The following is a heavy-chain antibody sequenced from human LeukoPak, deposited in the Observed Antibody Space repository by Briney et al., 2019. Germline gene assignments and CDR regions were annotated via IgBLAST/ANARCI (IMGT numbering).Heavy chain of an antibody. CDR1: GGSISSSSYY. Sequence: PSETLSLTCTVSGGSISSSSYYWGWIRQPPGKGLEWIGSIYYGGSTYYNPSLKSRVTISVDTSKNQFSLKLSSVTAADTAVYYCARVPLYSYPGYWGQGTLVTVSS. CDR2: IYYGGST. V-gene: IGHV4-39*07. D-gene: IGHD5-18*01. CDR3: ARVPLYSYPGY. J-gene: IGHJ4*02.